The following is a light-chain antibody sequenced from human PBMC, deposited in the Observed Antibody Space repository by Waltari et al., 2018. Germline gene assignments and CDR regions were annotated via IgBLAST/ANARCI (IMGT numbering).Light chain of an antibody. J-gene: IGLJ1*01. CDR2: KHS. CDR3: NSRDSSGNHLV. V-gene: IGLV3-25*02. CDR1: ALPDHY. Sequence: SYELTHPPSVSVSPGQTARITCSGAALPDHYAYWYQWKPGQAPAVLIYKHSGGPSGIPERFSGSSSGTTVTLTITGAQAEDEADYYCNSRDSSGNHLVFGPGTKVTVL.